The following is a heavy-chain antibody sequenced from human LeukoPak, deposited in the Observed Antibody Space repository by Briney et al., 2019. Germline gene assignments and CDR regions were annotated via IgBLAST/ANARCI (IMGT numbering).Heavy chain of an antibody. D-gene: IGHD5-18*01. CDR3: ASRQLWLRRGWFDP. CDR1: GGSFSGYY. CDR2: INHRGST. V-gene: IGHV4-34*01. J-gene: IGHJ5*02. Sequence: SETLSLTCAVYGGSFSGYYWSWIRQPPGKGLEWIGEINHRGSTNYNPSLKSRVTISVDTSKNQFSLKLSSVTAADTAVYYCASRQLWLRRGWFDPWGQGTLVTVSS.